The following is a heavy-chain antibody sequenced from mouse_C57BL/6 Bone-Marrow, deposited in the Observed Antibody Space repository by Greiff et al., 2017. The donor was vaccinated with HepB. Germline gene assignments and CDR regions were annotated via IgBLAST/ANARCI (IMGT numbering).Heavy chain of an antibody. CDR2: IRSKSNNYAT. D-gene: IGHD2-9*01. V-gene: IGHV10-1*01. Sequence: EVQLVESGGGLVQPKGSLKLSCAASGFSFNTYAMNWVRQAPGKGLEWVARIRSKSNNYATYYADSVKDRFTISRDDSESMLYLQMNNLKTEDTAMYYCVTLLWLRQDWYFDVWGTGTTVTVSS. J-gene: IGHJ1*03. CDR1: GFSFNTYA. CDR3: VTLLWLRQDWYFDV.